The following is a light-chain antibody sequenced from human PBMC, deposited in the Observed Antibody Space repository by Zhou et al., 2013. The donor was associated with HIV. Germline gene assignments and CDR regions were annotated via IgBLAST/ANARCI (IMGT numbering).Light chain of an antibody. CDR1: QSISSY. J-gene: IGKJ5*01. CDR3: QQTYSTPQVT. V-gene: IGKV1-39*01. Sequence: DIQMTQSPSSLSASVRDRVTITCRASQSISSYLNWYQQKPGKAPKLLIYAASSVQSGVPSRFSGSGSGTDFSLTINGLQPEDFATYYCQQTYSTPQVTFGQGTRLDIK. CDR2: AAS.